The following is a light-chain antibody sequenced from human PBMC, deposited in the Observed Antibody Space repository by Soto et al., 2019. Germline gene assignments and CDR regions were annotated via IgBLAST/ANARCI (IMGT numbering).Light chain of an antibody. J-gene: IGLJ3*02. CDR2: EVS. V-gene: IGLV2-8*01. CDR3: TSYAGSNIWV. Sequence: QSVLTQPPSASGSPGQSVTISCIGTSSDVGGYNYVSWYQQYPGKAPKLMIYEVSKRPSGVPDRFSGSKSGKTASLTVSGLQPEDEVDYYCTSYAGSNIWVFGGGTKLTVL. CDR1: SSDVGGYNY.